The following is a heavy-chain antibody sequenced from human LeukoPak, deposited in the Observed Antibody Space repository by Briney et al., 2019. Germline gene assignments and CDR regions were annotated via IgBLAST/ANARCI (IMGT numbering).Heavy chain of an antibody. CDR2: IYYSGST. D-gene: IGHD2-15*01. CDR1: GGSFSGYY. J-gene: IGHJ4*02. Sequence: SETLSLTCAVYGGSFSGYYWGWIRQPPGKGLEWIGSIYYSGSTYYNPSLKSRVTISVDTSKNQFSLKLSSVTAADTAVYYCGRAPIDCSGGSCLAYYFDYWGQGTLVTVSS. V-gene: IGHV4-34*01. CDR3: GRAPIDCSGGSCLAYYFDY.